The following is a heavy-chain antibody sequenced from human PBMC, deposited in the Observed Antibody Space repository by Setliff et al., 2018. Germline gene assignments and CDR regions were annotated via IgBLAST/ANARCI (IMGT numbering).Heavy chain of an antibody. V-gene: IGHV4-39*01. D-gene: IGHD3-9*01. J-gene: IGHJ4*02. CDR1: GDSISSSSYF. CDR3: ASSNYDILTGYYDGEVH. Sequence: PSETLSLTCTVSGDSISSSSYFWGWIRQPPGKGLECIGTIYFGGSTYYNPSLKSRVTIFVDTSRNQFSLKLSSVTAADTAVYYCASSNYDILTGYYDGEVHWGQGTPVTVSS. CDR2: IYFGGST.